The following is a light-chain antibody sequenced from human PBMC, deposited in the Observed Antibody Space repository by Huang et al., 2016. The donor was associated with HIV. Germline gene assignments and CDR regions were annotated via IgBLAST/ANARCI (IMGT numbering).Light chain of an antibody. Sequence: DIQMTQSPSSLSASVGDRVTITCRASQSISSYLNWYQQKPGKAPNLLIYTASSLQSGVPSRFSGSGSGTDFTLTISSLKPKDFATYYCQQSYSTRRTFGQGTKLEIK. CDR2: TAS. CDR1: QSISSY. V-gene: IGKV1-39*01. CDR3: QQSYSTRRT. J-gene: IGKJ2*01.